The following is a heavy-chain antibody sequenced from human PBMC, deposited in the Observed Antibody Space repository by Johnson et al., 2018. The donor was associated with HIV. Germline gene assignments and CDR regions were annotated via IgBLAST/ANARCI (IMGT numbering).Heavy chain of an antibody. J-gene: IGHJ3*02. Sequence: VQLVESGGGLVQPGGSLKLSCAASGFTFSGSAMHWVRQASGKGLVWVSRINSDGSSRNYADSVKGRFTISRDNSKNTLYQQMHSLRAEDTAVYYCAREAGCGGGSGYGAFDIWGQGTMVTVSS. CDR1: GFTFSGSA. D-gene: IGHD2-15*01. V-gene: IGHV3-74*01. CDR2: INSDGSSR. CDR3: AREAGCGGGSGYGAFDI.